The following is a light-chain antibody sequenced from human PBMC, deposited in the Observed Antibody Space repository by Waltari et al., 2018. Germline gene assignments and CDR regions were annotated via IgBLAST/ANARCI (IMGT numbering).Light chain of an antibody. V-gene: IGLV3-1*01. J-gene: IGLJ2*01. Sequence: SYELTQPTSVSVAPGQTANITCSGDKLGAKYASWYQQKAGKSPVLVIHQNTKRPSGTPDRFSGSNSGNAATLTISGTQAIDEADYYCQAWVTGIRVVFGGGTKLTVL. CDR1: KLGAKY. CDR2: QNT. CDR3: QAWVTGIRVV.